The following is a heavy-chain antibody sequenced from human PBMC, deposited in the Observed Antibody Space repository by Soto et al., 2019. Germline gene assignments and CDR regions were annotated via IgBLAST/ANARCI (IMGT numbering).Heavy chain of an antibody. CDR1: GFTFSNYG. CDR3: VRGPDGHVGNWFDP. V-gene: IGHV3-74*01. D-gene: IGHD1-26*01. J-gene: IGHJ5*02. CDR2: IKSDGSSI. Sequence: EVQLVESGGGLVQPGGSLRLSCAASGFTFSNYGMHWVRQAPGKGLVWVSRIKSDGSSISYADSVKGRFTISRHNAKNTLYLQMYRLGAEDTAVYYGVRGPDGHVGNWFDPWGQGTLVTV.